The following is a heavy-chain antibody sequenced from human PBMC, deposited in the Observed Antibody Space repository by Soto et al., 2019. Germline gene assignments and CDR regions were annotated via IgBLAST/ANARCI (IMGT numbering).Heavy chain of an antibody. V-gene: IGHV3-48*02. J-gene: IGHJ4*02. CDR3: ARDGVFDAFDY. Sequence: GGSLRLSCAASGFTFSSYSMNWVRQAPGKGLEWVSYISSSSSTIYHADSVKGRFTISRDNAKNSLYLQVNSLRDEDTAVYYCARDGVFDAFDYWGQGTLVTVSS. CDR2: ISSSSSTI. CDR1: GFTFSSYS. D-gene: IGHD3-9*01.